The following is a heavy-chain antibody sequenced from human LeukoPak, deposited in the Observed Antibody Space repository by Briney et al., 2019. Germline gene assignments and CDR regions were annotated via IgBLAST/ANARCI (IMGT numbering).Heavy chain of an antibody. CDR2: IYYNVST. J-gene: IGHJ5*02. V-gene: IGHV4-39*01. D-gene: IGHD1-14*01. Sequence: SETLSLTCTVSGGSISSSSYYCGWIRQPPGKGLEWIGCIYYNVSTYYNPPLKTRFTISVDTSKKQCSLKLRSVTATDPPGYYCARHSPVLTNNCFDPWGTGTLVTVSS. CDR3: ARHSPVLTNNCFDP. CDR1: GGSISSSSYY.